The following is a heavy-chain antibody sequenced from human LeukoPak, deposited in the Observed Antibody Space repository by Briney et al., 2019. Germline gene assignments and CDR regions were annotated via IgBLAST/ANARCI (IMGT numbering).Heavy chain of an antibody. J-gene: IGHJ4*02. Sequence: GGSLRLSCAASGFTFSDYYMSWIRQAPGKGLEWVSYISDSGSTIYYADSVKGRFTISRDNAKNSLSLQMNSLRAEDTAVYYCAKTPASGSDSSTYYRDFFDYWGQGTLVTASS. CDR2: ISDSGSTI. D-gene: IGHD6-13*01. V-gene: IGHV3-11*01. CDR1: GFTFSDYY. CDR3: AKTPASGSDSSTYYRDFFDY.